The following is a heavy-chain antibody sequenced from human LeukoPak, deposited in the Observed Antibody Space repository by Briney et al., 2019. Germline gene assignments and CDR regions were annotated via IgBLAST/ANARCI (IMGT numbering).Heavy chain of an antibody. CDR2: IHHSGST. Sequence: SETLSLTCTVSGYSISSGYYWSWIRQPPGKGLECIGEIHHSGSTNYNPSLKSRVTLSVDTSKNQFSLKLSSVTAADTAVYYCARSRGWLQSHPLGYWGQGTLDTVSS. D-gene: IGHD5-24*01. V-gene: IGHV4-38-2*02. CDR1: GYSISSGYY. CDR3: ARSRGWLQSHPLGY. J-gene: IGHJ4*02.